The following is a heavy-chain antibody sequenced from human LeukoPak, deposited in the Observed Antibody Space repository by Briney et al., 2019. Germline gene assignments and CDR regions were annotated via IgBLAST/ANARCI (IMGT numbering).Heavy chain of an antibody. Sequence: GASVKVSCKASSYTFTSYGISWVRQAPGQGLEWMGWISAYNGNTNYAQKLQGRVTMTTDTSTSTAYMELRSLRSDDTAVYYCARVHVLLWFGEVYYFDYWGQGTLVTVSS. CDR1: SYTFTSYG. V-gene: IGHV1-18*01. D-gene: IGHD3-10*01. CDR2: ISAYNGNT. CDR3: ARVHVLLWFGEVYYFDY. J-gene: IGHJ4*02.